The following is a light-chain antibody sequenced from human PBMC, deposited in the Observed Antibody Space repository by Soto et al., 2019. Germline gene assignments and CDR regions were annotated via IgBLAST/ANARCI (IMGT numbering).Light chain of an antibody. J-gene: IGKJ1*01. Sequence: ETVMTQSPGTLSVSPGEGATLSCRASQSISDFLAWYQHKPGQAPRLLIYGASTRAPGVPARFSGNVSGTEFTLIISSLQSEDFAVYYCQQYKNWPRTFGQGTKVEVK. CDR1: QSISDF. V-gene: IGKV3-15*01. CDR2: GAS. CDR3: QQYKNWPRT.